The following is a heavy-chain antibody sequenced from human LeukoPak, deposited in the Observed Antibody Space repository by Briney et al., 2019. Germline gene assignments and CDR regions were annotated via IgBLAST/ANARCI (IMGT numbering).Heavy chain of an antibody. Sequence: SVKVSCQASGGTFSSYAISWVRQAPGQGLEWMGGIIPIFGTANYAQKFQGRVTITTDESTSTAYMELSSLRSEDTAVYYCAREKQIGDAFDIWGQGTMVTVSS. V-gene: IGHV1-69*05. CDR3: AREKQIGDAFDI. CDR2: IIPIFGTA. CDR1: GGTFSSYA. J-gene: IGHJ3*02. D-gene: IGHD2/OR15-2a*01.